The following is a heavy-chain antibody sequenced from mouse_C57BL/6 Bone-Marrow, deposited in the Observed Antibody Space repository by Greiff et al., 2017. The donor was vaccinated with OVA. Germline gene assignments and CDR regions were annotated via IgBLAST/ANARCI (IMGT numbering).Heavy chain of an antibody. CDR2: LWRGGST. V-gene: IGHV2-5*01. Sequence: QVQLQQSGPGLVQPSQSLSLTCTASGFSLTSYGVHWVRQSPGKGLEWLGVLWRGGSTDYNAAFMSKLSITKENSKSQVFFKMNSLQADETAIYDSDKKGGYYWYFDVWGTGTTLTVSS. D-gene: IGHD2-2*01. J-gene: IGHJ1*03. CDR1: GFSLTSYG. CDR3: DKKGGYYWYFDV.